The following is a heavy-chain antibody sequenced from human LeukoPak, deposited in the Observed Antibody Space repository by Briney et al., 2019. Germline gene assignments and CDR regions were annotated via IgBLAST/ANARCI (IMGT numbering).Heavy chain of an antibody. Sequence: SETLSLTCTVSGGSISSYYWSWIRQPPGKGLEWIGYIYYSGSTNYNPSLKSRVTISVDTSKNQFSLKLSSVTAADTAVYYRAGSFSSWYLQYFQHWGQGTLVTVSS. CDR1: GGSISSYY. J-gene: IGHJ1*01. CDR3: AGSFSSWYLQYFQH. V-gene: IGHV4-59*01. D-gene: IGHD6-13*01. CDR2: IYYSGST.